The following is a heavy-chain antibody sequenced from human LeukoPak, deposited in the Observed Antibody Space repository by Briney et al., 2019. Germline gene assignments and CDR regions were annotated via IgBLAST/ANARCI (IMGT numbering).Heavy chain of an antibody. V-gene: IGHV1-18*01. CDR3: ARALLEGITIFGIDY. Sequence: ASVKVSCKASGYTFTSYGISWVRQAPGQGLEWMGWISAYNGNTNYAQKLQGRVTMTTDTSTSTAYMELRSLRSDDTAVYYCARALLEGITIFGIDYWGQGTLVTVSS. J-gene: IGHJ4*02. CDR2: ISAYNGNT. D-gene: IGHD3-3*01. CDR1: GYTFTSYG.